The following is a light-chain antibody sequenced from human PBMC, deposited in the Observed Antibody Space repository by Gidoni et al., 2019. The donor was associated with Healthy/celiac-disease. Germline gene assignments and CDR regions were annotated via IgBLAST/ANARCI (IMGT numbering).Light chain of an antibody. CDR2: EVS. V-gene: IGKV2-30*02. Sequence: AVMTQSPLYLPFTLGQPASISCRSSQSLVHRDGNTYLNWLQKRPGQSPRRLIYEVSTRDSGVPDRFSGSGSGTDFTLKISRVVAEDVGVYYCMQGTHWPPSWTFGQGTKVEIK. CDR1: QSLVHRDGNTY. CDR3: MQGTHWPPSWT. J-gene: IGKJ1*01.